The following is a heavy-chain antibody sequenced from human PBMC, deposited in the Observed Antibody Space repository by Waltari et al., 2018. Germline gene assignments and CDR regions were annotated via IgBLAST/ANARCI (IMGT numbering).Heavy chain of an antibody. V-gene: IGHV3-15*01. Sequence: GLEWVGRIKSKTDGGTTDYAAPVKGRFTISRDDSKNTLYLQMNSLKTEDTAVYYCTTYTGWGLVPAAIEFDYWGQGTLVTVSS. D-gene: IGHD2-2*01. CDR3: TTYTGWGLVPAAIEFDY. J-gene: IGHJ4*02. CDR2: IKSKTDGGTT.